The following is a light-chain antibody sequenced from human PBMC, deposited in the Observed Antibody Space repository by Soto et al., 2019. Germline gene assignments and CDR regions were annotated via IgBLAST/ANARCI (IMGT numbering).Light chain of an antibody. J-gene: IGLJ1*01. CDR1: SSDVGSYKL. V-gene: IGLV2-14*02. CDR2: EVS. Sequence: QSALTQPASVSGSPGQSITISCTGTSSDVGSYKLVSWYQQHPGKAPKLMIYEVSYRPSGVSNRFSGSKSGNTASLTISGLQAEDEADYYCNSYTTSSTRVFGTGTKLTVL. CDR3: NSYTTSSTRV.